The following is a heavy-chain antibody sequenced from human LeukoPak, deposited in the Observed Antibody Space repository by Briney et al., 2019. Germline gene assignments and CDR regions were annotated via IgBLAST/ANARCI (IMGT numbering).Heavy chain of an antibody. V-gene: IGHV3-21*01. CDR1: GFTFSSYS. D-gene: IGHD2-21*02. J-gene: IGHJ4*02. Sequence: PGGSLRLSCAASGFTFSSYSMDWVRQAPGEGLERVSSISSSSSYIYYADSVKGRFTISRDNVKDSLYLQMNSLRAEDTAAYYCARVLRAPYCGGDCPTTDYWGQGTLVTVSS. CDR3: ARVLRAPYCGGDCPTTDY. CDR2: ISSSSSYI.